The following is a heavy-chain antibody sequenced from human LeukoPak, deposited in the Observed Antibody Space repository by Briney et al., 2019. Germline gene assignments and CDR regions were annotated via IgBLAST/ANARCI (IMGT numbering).Heavy chain of an antibody. CDR2: INHSGST. J-gene: IGHJ3*02. V-gene: IGHV4-34*01. CDR3: ASEVRWSFRLTFDI. D-gene: IGHD1-26*01. CDR1: GGSFSGYY. Sequence: SETLSLTCAVYGGSFSGYYWSWIRQPPGKGLEWIGEINHSGSTNYNPSLKSRVTMSADTSKNQFSLKLSSVTAADTAVYYCASEVRWSFRLTFDIWGQGTMVTVSS.